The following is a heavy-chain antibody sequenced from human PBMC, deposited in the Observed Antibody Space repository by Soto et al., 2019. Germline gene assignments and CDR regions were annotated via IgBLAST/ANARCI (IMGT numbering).Heavy chain of an antibody. Sequence: GGSLRLSCAVSGFTVSNNYMSWVRQAPGKGLEGVSVIYSGGYTAYGDSVKGRFTISRDNSKNTLYLQMNSLRADDTAVYFCARIGLSYPDYYYYGMDVWGQGTTVTVSS. CDR1: GFTVSNNY. V-gene: IGHV3-53*01. J-gene: IGHJ6*02. CDR2: IYSGGYT. CDR3: ARIGLSYPDYYYYGMDV. D-gene: IGHD3-16*02.